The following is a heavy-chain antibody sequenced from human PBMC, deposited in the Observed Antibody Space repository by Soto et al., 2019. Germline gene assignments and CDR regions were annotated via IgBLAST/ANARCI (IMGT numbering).Heavy chain of an antibody. Sequence: KPSETLSLTCAVYGGSFSGYYWSWIRQPPGKGLEWIGEINHSGSTNYNPSLKSRVTISVDTSKNQFSLKLSSVTAADTAVYYCATYHCSSTSCSYYYYMDVWGKGTTVTVSS. J-gene: IGHJ6*03. V-gene: IGHV4-34*01. CDR1: GGSFSGYY. CDR2: INHSGST. D-gene: IGHD2-2*01. CDR3: ATYHCSSTSCSYYYYMDV.